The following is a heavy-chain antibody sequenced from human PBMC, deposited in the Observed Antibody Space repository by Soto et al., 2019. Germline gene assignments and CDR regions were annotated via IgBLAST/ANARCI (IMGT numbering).Heavy chain of an antibody. CDR2: TIPVSGTT. J-gene: IGHJ4*02. Sequence: QVPLVQSGAEVRKPGSSVKVSCHSSGDSFNDYPVTWVRQAPGQGLEWMGGTIPVSGTTNYAQEFQGRVTITADVATSTVYMELSSRKYEATALYYCASSYGVSWYGDFWGQGTLVTVSS. CDR3: ASSYGVSWYGDF. CDR1: GDSFNDYP. V-gene: IGHV1-69*01. D-gene: IGHD6-13*01.